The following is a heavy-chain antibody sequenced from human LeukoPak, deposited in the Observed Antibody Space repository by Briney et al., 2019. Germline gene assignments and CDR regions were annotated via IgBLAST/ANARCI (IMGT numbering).Heavy chain of an antibody. CDR1: GYTFTSYA. Sequence: ASVKVSCKASGYTFTSYAMHWVRQAPGQRLEWMGWINAGNGNTKYSQKFQGRVTITRDTSASTAYKELSSLRSEDTAVYYCARGFASIFGVVIISFDYWGQGTLVTVSS. V-gene: IGHV1-3*01. CDR2: INAGNGNT. D-gene: IGHD3-3*01. CDR3: ARGFASIFGVVIISFDY. J-gene: IGHJ4*02.